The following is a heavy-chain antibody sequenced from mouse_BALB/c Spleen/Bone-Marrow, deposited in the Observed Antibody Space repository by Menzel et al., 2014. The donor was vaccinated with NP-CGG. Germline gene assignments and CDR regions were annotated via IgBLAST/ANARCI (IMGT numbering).Heavy chain of an antibody. V-gene: IGHV1-87*01. CDR3: ARRYGSSYCWYFDA. D-gene: IGHD1-1*01. Sequence: QVQLKESGAELARPGASVKLSCKASGYTFTNYWMQWVKQRPGQGLEWIGAIYPGDGDTRYTQKSKGKATLTADKSSSTAYMQLSSLASEDSAVYYCARRYGSSYCWYFDAWGEATTVTVSS. CDR1: GYTFTNYW. J-gene: IGHJ1*01. CDR2: IYPGDGDT.